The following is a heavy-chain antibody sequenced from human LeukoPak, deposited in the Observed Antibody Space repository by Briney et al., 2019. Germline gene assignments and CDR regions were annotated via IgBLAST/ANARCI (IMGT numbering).Heavy chain of an antibody. J-gene: IGHJ4*02. D-gene: IGHD7-27*01. CDR2: INSDGGTT. CDR3: ARGWITRVSD. CDR1: GFTFSDFW. V-gene: IGHV3-74*01. Sequence: GGSLRLSCAASGFTFSDFWMHWVHQDPGKGLVWVSRINSDGGTTVYADSVKGRFTISRDNAKNTLYLQMNSLRAEDTAVYYCARGWITRVSDWGQGTLVTVSS.